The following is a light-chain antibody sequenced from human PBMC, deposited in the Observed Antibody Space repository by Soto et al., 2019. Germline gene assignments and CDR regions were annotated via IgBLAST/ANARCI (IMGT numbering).Light chain of an antibody. CDR3: QQCDTYPFT. Sequence: DIQMTQSPSSLSASVGDRVIITCRASQGIRDYLAWFQQKPGKAPKSLIFATSGLQSGVPSRFSGSGSGTNFTLTINSLQPEDFATYYCQQCDTYPFTFGPGTTVDIK. V-gene: IGKV1-16*01. CDR2: ATS. J-gene: IGKJ3*01. CDR1: QGIRDY.